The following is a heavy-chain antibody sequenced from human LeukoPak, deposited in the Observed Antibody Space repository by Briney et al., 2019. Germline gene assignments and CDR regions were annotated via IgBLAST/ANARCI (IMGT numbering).Heavy chain of an antibody. J-gene: IGHJ5*02. D-gene: IGHD3-3*01. V-gene: IGHV4-59*11. CDR2: IYYSGST. CDR1: GGSISSHY. CDR3: ARVVNDFWSGYHNWFDH. Sequence: SETLSLTCTVSGGSISSHYWSWIRQPPGKGLEWIGYIYYSGSTNYNPSLKSRVTISVDTSKNHFSLKLSSVTAADTAVYYCARVVNDFWSGYHNWFDHWGQGTLVTVSS.